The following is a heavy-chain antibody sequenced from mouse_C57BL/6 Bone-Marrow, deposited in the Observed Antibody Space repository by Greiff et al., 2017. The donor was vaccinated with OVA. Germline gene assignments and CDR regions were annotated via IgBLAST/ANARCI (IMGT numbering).Heavy chain of an antibody. CDR2: IDPSDSET. V-gene: IGHV1-52*01. CDR3: ARRRHWYFDV. CDR1: GYTFTSYW. D-gene: IGHD1-2*01. J-gene: IGHJ1*03. Sequence: VQLQQPGAELVRPGSSVKLSCKASGYTFTSYWMHWVKQRPIQGLEWIGNIDPSDSETHYNQKFKDKATLTVDKSSSTAYMQLSSLTSEDAAVYYCARRRHWYFDVWGTGTTVTVSS.